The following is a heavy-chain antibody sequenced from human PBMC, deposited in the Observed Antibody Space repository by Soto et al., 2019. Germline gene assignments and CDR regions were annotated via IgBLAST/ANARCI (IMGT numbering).Heavy chain of an antibody. CDR2: IIPIFGTA. D-gene: IGHD1-7*01. V-gene: IGHV1-69*13. J-gene: IGHJ3*02. Sequence: SVKVSCKASGVTFSSYAISWVRQAPGQGLEWMGGIIPIFGTANYAQKFQGRVTITADESTSTAYMELSSLRSEDTAVYYCARDRRGNWNYPPADAFDIWGQGTMVTVSS. CDR1: GVTFSSYA. CDR3: ARDRRGNWNYPPADAFDI.